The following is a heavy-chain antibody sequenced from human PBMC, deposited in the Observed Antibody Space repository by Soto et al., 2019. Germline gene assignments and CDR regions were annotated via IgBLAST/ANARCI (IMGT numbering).Heavy chain of an antibody. Sequence: SETLSLTCAVYGGSFSGYYWSWIRQPPGKGLEWIGEINHSGSTNYNPSLKSRVTISVDTSKNQFSLKLSSVTAADTAVYYCARHGGSLGHNWFDPWGQGTLVTVSS. D-gene: IGHD3-16*01. V-gene: IGHV4-34*01. CDR2: INHSGST. J-gene: IGHJ5*02. CDR3: ARHGGSLGHNWFDP. CDR1: GGSFSGYY.